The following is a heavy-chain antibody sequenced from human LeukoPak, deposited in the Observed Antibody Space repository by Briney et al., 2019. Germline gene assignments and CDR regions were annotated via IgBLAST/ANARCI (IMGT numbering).Heavy chain of an antibody. CDR1: GFTFSSYA. CDR2: TGSTGVST. D-gene: IGHD2-2*01. Sequence: GGSLRLSCAASGFTFSSYAMNRVRQAPGKGREWVSATGSTGVSTFYADSVKGRFTVSRDNSKNTLSLQMNSLRAEDTAVYYCAKDPGVVPAHYFDYWGQGILVTVSS. CDR3: AKDPGVVPAHYFDY. J-gene: IGHJ4*02. V-gene: IGHV3-23*01.